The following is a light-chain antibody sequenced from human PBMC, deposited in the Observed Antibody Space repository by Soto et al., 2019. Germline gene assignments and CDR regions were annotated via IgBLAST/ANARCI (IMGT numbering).Light chain of an antibody. J-gene: IGKJ5*01. V-gene: IGKV1-39*01. CDR2: AAS. CDR3: LHHHNFPIT. Sequence: DIQMTQSPSSLSASVGDRVTITCLASQSISGYLNWYQQKPGKAPKLLIYAASSLQSGVPSRFSGSGSGTDFTLTISSLQPEDFATYYCLHHHNFPITFGQGTRLEIK. CDR1: QSISGY.